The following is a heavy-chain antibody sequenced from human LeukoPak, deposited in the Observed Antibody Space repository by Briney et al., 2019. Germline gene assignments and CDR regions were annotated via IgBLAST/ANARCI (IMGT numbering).Heavy chain of an antibody. CDR1: GYTFTSYD. Sequence: GASVKVSCKASGYTFTSYDINWVRQATGQGLEWMGRIIPILGIANYAQKFQGRVTITADKSTSTAYMELSSLRSEDTAVYYCTQEGGYNPEPFFDYWGQGTLVTVSS. CDR3: TQEGGYNPEPFFDY. J-gene: IGHJ4*02. V-gene: IGHV1-69*04. CDR2: IIPILGIA. D-gene: IGHD5-24*01.